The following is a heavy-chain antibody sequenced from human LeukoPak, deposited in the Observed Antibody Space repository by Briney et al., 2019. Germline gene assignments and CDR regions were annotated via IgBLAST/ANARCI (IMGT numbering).Heavy chain of an antibody. J-gene: IGHJ5*02. D-gene: IGHD1-26*01. Sequence: GGSLRLSCAASGFTFSSYGMHWVRQAPGKGLEWVAVISYDGSNKYYADSVKGRFTISRDNSKNTLYLQMNSLRAEDTAVYYCAKDATREDLPVNWFDPWGQGTLVTVSS. V-gene: IGHV3-30*18. CDR2: ISYDGSNK. CDR3: AKDATREDLPVNWFDP. CDR1: GFTFSSYG.